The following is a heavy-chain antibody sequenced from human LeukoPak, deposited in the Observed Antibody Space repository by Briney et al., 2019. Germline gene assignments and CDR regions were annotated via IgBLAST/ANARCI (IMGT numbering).Heavy chain of an antibody. V-gene: IGHV3-43D*03. Sequence: PGGSLRLSCAASGFTFDNYAMHWVRQAPGKGLEWVSLVSWDGGTTYYADSVKGRFTISRDNSKNSLFLQMNSLRPEDTALYYCAKDSLNYYDTSDHYFGYYFDYWGQGTLVTDSS. CDR3: AKDSLNYYDTSDHYFGYYFDY. CDR1: GFTFDNYA. D-gene: IGHD3-22*01. CDR2: VSWDGGTT. J-gene: IGHJ4*02.